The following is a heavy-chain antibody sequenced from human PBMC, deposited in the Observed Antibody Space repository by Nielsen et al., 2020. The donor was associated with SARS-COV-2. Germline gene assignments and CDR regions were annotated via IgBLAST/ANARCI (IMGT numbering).Heavy chain of an antibody. CDR1: GFTFNEYG. J-gene: IGHJ5*02. CDR3: ARDLTYGAYWFDP. D-gene: IGHD3-9*01. CDR2: IKPDGSEK. Sequence: GGSLRLSCAASGFTFNEYGMHWVRQVPGKGLEWVADIKPDGSEKFYVDSVKGRFTISRDNAKNSMSLQMNSLRVEDTAVYYCARDLTYGAYWFDPWSQGTLVTVSS. V-gene: IGHV3-7*01.